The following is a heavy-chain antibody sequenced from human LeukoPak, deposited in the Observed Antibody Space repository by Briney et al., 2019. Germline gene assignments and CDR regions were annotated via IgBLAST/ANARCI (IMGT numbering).Heavy chain of an antibody. D-gene: IGHD6-6*01. V-gene: IGHV3-74*01. CDR2: ISTDGSST. J-gene: IGHJ3*02. Sequence: GGSLILSCAASGYTFSSYWMHWVRQAPGMGLVWVSRISTDGSSTNSADSVKGRLTISRDNAKNTLYLQMNSLRAEDTAVYYCVREYSSSSGRAFDMWGQGTMVTVSP. CDR3: VREYSSSSGRAFDM. CDR1: GYTFSSYW.